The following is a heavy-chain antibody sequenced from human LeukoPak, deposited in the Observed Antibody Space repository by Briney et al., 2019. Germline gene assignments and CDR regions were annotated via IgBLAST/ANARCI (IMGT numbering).Heavy chain of an antibody. D-gene: IGHD5-24*01. CDR1: GGSISSYY. CDR3: ARGGRDGYNNWFDP. CDR2: IYTSGST. J-gene: IGHJ5*02. Sequence: PSETLSLTCTGYGGSISSYYWSWIRQPPGKGLEWIGYIYTSGSTNYNPSLKSRVTISVDTSKNQFSLKLSSVTAADTAVYYCARGGRDGYNNWFDPWGQGTLVTVSS. V-gene: IGHV4-4*09.